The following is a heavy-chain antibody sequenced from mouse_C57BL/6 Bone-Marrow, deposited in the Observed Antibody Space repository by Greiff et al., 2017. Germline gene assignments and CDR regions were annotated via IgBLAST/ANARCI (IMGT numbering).Heavy chain of an antibody. CDR1: GYTFTSYG. D-gene: IGHD2-4*01. V-gene: IGHV1-81*01. J-gene: IGHJ3*01. CDR3: EREDPIYYDYDEAWFAY. Sequence: QVHVKQSGAELARPGASVKLSCKASGYTFTSYGISWVKQRTGQGLEWIGEIYPRSGNTYYNEKFKGKATLTADKSSSTAYMELRSLTSEDSAVYFCEREDPIYYDYDEAWFAYWGQGTLVTVSA. CDR2: IYPRSGNT.